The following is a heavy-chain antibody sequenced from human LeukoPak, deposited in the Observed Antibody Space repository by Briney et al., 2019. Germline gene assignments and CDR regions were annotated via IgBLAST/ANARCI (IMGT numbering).Heavy chain of an antibody. Sequence: SETLCLTCTVSGGSISSYYTRWVRQPPGEGLEWVGYISYSGSTNYNPPLKSRVTISVDTSKNQFSLKRSSVAAADAAVYYWARAVVIPGSRYYYGMDVWGQGTTVTVSS. V-gene: IGHV4-59*01. D-gene: IGHD4-23*01. CDR3: ARAVVIPGSRYYYGMDV. CDR1: GGSISSYY. CDR2: ISYSGST. J-gene: IGHJ6*02.